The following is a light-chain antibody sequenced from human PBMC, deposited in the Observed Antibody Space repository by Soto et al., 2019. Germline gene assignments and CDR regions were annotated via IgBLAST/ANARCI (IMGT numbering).Light chain of an antibody. J-gene: IGKJ4*01. CDR2: GAS. Sequence: DIQMTQSPSSLSASVGDRIIITCRASESIGNWLAWYQQKPGKAPKLLIYGASTLQSGVPSRFSGSRSGTVFSLTVSNLQPEDFATYYCQQANTFPLSFGGGTRWIS. CDR3: QQANTFPLS. CDR1: ESIGNW. V-gene: IGKV1D-12*01.